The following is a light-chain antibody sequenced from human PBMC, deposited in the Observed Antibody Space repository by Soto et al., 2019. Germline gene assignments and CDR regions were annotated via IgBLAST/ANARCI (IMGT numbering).Light chain of an antibody. Sequence: DIQMTQSPSSLSASVGERVTITCRASQSISSYLNWYQQKPGKAPKLLIYAASSLQSGVPSRFSGSGSWTDFTLTISSLQPEDFATYYWHQSYSTPYTFGQGTKLVIK. V-gene: IGKV1-39*01. J-gene: IGKJ2*01. CDR3: HQSYSTPYT. CDR2: AAS. CDR1: QSISSY.